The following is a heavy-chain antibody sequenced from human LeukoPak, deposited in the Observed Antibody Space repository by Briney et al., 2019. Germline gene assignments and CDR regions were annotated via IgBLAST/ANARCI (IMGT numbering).Heavy chain of an antibody. J-gene: IGHJ4*02. CDR3: AKASSFSSGWSHDY. CDR2: ISGSGHST. D-gene: IGHD6-19*01. V-gene: IGHV3-23*01. Sequence: GGSLRLSCAASGFTFSSYAMSWVRQAPGKGLEWVSSISGSGHSTFYADSVKGRFTISRDNSKNTLYPQMNSLRAEDTAVYYCAKASSFSSGWSHDYWGQGTLVTVSS. CDR1: GFTFSSYA.